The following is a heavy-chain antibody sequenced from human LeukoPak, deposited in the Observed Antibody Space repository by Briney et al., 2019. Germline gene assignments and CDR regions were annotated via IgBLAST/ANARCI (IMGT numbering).Heavy chain of an antibody. CDR2: ISASGTT. CDR1: GASISSGDSY. J-gene: IGHJ6*04. Sequence: SETLSLTCTVSGASISSGDSYWNWLRRLPGKGLEWIASISASGTTHFNPSLQSRLDISMDTSKSQFSLSLRSLDVADTAVYYCARDDGGPWGFGMDVWGTGTTVTVSS. CDR3: ARDDGGPWGFGMDV. D-gene: IGHD4-23*01. V-gene: IGHV4-31*03.